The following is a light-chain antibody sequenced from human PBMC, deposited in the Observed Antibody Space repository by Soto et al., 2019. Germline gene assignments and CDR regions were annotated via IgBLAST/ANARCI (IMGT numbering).Light chain of an antibody. CDR1: QAISYN. CDR3: QQYNDWPPNYT. CDR2: GAS. Sequence: TVMTQSPGTLSVSPGERATISCWASQAISYNVAWYQHFPGQAPRLLIHGASTRANGVPARFSGSGSGTEFTLTITSVQSEYFATSYCQQYNDWPPNYTFGRGTRLEI. V-gene: IGKV3-15*01. J-gene: IGKJ2*01.